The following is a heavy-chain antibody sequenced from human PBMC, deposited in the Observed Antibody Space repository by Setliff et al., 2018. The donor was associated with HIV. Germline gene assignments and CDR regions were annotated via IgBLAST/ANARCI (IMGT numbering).Heavy chain of an antibody. D-gene: IGHD3-10*01. CDR1: GYPFINYY. Sequence: SVKVSCKASGYPFINYYIHWVRQAPGQGLEWMGGIIPILGIANYAQKFQGRVTITADKSTSTAYMELSSLRSEDTAVYYCVRERAGGLFDYWGQGTLVTVSS. V-gene: IGHV1-69*10. CDR3: VRERAGGLFDY. J-gene: IGHJ4*02. CDR2: IIPILGIA.